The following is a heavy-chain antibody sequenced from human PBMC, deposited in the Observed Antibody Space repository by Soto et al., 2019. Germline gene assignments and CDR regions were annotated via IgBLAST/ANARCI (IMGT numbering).Heavy chain of an antibody. Sequence: GSLRLSCAASGFTFSSYDMYWVRQAPGKGLEWVAVISYDGSKKYYADSVKGRFTLSRDNSKNTLFLQMNSLRAGDTAVYHCAKGSYSGVYSDFDYWGQGTLVTVSS. D-gene: IGHD1-26*01. CDR2: ISYDGSKK. CDR3: AKGSYSGVYSDFDY. V-gene: IGHV3-30*18. CDR1: GFTFSSYD. J-gene: IGHJ4*02.